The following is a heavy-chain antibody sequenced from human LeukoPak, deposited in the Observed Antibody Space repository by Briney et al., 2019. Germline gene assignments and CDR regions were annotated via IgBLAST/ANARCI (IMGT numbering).Heavy chain of an antibody. D-gene: IGHD6-13*01. CDR3: ASTPAAAGKGALKPPGTFDY. CDR1: GYTFTSYD. Sequence: GASVKVSCKASGYTFTSYDINWVRQATGQGLEWMGWMNPNSGNTGYAQKFQGRVTMTTDTSTSTAYMELRSLRSDDTAVYYCASTPAAAGKGALKPPGTFDYWGQGTLVTVSS. V-gene: IGHV1-8*02. CDR2: MNPNSGNT. J-gene: IGHJ4*02.